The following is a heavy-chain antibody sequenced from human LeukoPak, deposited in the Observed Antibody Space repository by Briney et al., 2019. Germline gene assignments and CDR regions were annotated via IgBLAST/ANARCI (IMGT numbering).Heavy chain of an antibody. CDR3: AKTTGGALRYFDS. CDR2: ISSSSSTI. J-gene: IGHJ6*04. Sequence: GGSLRLSCAASGFTFSSYSMNWVRQAPGKGLEWVSYISSSSSTIYYADSVKGRFTISRDNAKNSLYLQMNSLRAEDTAVYYCAKTTGGALRYFDSWGKGTTVTISS. V-gene: IGHV3-48*01. D-gene: IGHD3-9*01. CDR1: GFTFSSYS.